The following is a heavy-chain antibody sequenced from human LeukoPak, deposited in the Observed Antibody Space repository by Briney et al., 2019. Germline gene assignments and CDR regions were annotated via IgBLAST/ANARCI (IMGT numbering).Heavy chain of an antibody. D-gene: IGHD3-10*01. CDR3: ARDGYYYGSGSYPPRYYYYGMDV. J-gene: IGHJ6*02. V-gene: IGHV1-18*01. CDR2: ISAYNGNT. CDR1: GYTFTSYG. Sequence: ASVTVSCKASGYTFTSYGISWVRQAPGQGLEWMGWISAYNGNTNYAQKLQGRVTMTTDTSTSTAYMELRSLRSDDTAVYYCARDGYYYGSGSYPPRYYYYGMDVWGQGTTVTVSS.